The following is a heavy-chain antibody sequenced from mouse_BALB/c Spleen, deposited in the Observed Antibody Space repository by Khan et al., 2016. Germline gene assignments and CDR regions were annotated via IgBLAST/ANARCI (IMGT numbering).Heavy chain of an antibody. CDR2: ISYSGNT. CDR3: SRSRRYDGYFDY. CDR1: GYSITSDYA. J-gene: IGHJ2*01. Sequence: VQLKESGPGLVKPSQSLSLTCTVTGYSITSDYAWNWIRQFPGNKLEWMGYISYSGNTTYNPTLKSRISITRDTSKNQFFLQLNSLTTEDPATYYCSRSRRYDGYFDYWGQGTTLTVSS. D-gene: IGHD2-14*01. V-gene: IGHV3-2*02.